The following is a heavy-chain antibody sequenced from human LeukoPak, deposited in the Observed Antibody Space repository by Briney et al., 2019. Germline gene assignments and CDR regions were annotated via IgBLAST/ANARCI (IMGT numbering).Heavy chain of an antibody. J-gene: IGHJ6*02. CDR3: ARVGRWDGYNYVNYYGMDV. D-gene: IGHD5-24*01. CDR2: ISAYNGNT. Sequence: VASVKVSFKASGYTFTSYGISWVRQAPGQGLEWMGWISAYNGNTNYAQKLQGRVTMTTDTSTSTAYMELRSLRSDDTAVYYCARVGRWDGYNYVNYYGMDVWGQGTTVTVSS. V-gene: IGHV1-18*01. CDR1: GYTFTSYG.